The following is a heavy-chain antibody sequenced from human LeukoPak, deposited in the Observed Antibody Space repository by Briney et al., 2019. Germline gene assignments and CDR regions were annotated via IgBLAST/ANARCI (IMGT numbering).Heavy chain of an antibody. CDR1: GYTFTSNY. CDR2: ISPTGGST. V-gene: IGHV1-46*01. CDR3: ARDNSVRDEAWWLNP. Sequence: ASVKVSCRAFGYTFTSNYMHWVRQAAGQGLEWMGVISPTGGSTTYAQKFQDRLTLTRDMSTSTDYLELSSLRSEDTAVYYCARDNSVRDEAWWLNPWGQGTLVTVSS. D-gene: IGHD5-24*01. J-gene: IGHJ5*02.